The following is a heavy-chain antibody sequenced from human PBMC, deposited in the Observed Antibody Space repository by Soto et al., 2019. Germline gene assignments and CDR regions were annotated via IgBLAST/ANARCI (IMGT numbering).Heavy chain of an antibody. Sequence: QVHLQESGPGLVKPSETLSLTCTVSGGSITSYYWNWIRQPPGKGLEWIGYIYYSGSTNYNPSLKSRVTISVDTSKTQFSLKLSSVTAADAAVYYCARVGSYEFPAFDVWGQGTMVTVSS. CDR2: IYYSGST. D-gene: IGHD3-3*01. V-gene: IGHV4-59*01. J-gene: IGHJ3*01. CDR1: GGSITSYY. CDR3: ARVGSYEFPAFDV.